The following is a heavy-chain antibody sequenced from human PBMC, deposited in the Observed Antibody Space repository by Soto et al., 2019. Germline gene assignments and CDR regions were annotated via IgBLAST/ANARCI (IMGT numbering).Heavy chain of an antibody. CDR1: GGSISSGGYY. Sequence: QVQLQESGPGLVKPSQTLSLTCTVSGGSISSGGYYWSWIRQHPGKGLEWIGYIYYSGSTYYNPHLQSRVTISVDTAKNQFSLKLSAVTAADTAVYYCARGSGEGGLLWFGESTHFDYWGQGTLVTVSS. J-gene: IGHJ4*02. D-gene: IGHD3-10*01. V-gene: IGHV4-31*03. CDR2: IYYSGST. CDR3: ARGSGEGGLLWFGESTHFDY.